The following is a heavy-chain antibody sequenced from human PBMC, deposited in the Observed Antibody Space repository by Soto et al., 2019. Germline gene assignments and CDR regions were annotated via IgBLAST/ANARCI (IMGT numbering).Heavy chain of an antibody. J-gene: IGHJ4*02. D-gene: IGHD6-19*01. CDR1: GFTFSSYG. V-gene: IGHV3-30*18. CDR2: ISYDGSNK. CDR3: AKVSGQWLVRSYFDY. Sequence: AGGSLRLSCAASGFTFSSYGMHWVRQAPGKGLEWVAVISYDGSNKYYADSVKGRFTISRDNSKNTLYLQMNSLRAEDTAVYYCAKVSGQWLVRSYFDYWGQGTLVTVSS.